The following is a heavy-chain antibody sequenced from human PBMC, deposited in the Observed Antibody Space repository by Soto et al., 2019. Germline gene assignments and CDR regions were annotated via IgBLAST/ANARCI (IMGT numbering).Heavy chain of an antibody. CDR3: ARDRVVRGVIMLYYFDY. Sequence: QVQLVESGGGVVQPGRSLRLSCAASGFTFSSYAMHWVRQAPGKGLEWVAVISYDGSNKYYADSVKGRFTISRDNSKNTLYLQMNSLRAEDTAVYYCARDRVVRGVIMLYYFDYWGQGTLVTVSS. V-gene: IGHV3-30-3*01. J-gene: IGHJ4*02. D-gene: IGHD3-10*01. CDR1: GFTFSSYA. CDR2: ISYDGSNK.